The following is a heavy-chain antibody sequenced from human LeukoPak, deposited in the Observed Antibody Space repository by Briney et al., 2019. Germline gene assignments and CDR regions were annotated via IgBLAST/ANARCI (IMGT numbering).Heavy chain of an antibody. CDR1: GFTFISLY. CDR3: AREVAVGIGAYNF. J-gene: IGHJ4*02. V-gene: IGHV3-7*01. D-gene: IGHD6-13*01. CDR2: INLDGSEP. Sequence: PRGSLRLSCVASGFTFISLYMSWVRQAPGKGLEWVANINLDGSEPYYVDSVKGRFTISRDNAKNSLYLQMNSLWAEDTAVYYCAREVAVGIGAYNFWGQGTLVTVSS.